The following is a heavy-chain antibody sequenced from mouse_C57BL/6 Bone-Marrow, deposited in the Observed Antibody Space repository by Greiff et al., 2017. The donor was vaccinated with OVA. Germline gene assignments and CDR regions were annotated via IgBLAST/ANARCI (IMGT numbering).Heavy chain of an antibody. Sequence: QVQLQQPGAELVKPGASVKMSCKASGYTFTSYWITWVKQRPGQGLEWIGDIYPGSGSTNYNEKFKSKATLTVDTSSSTAYMQLSSLTSEDSAVYYCARGDDYTYYSNFGGFAYWGQGTLVTVSA. CDR1: GYTFTSYW. CDR2: IYPGSGST. V-gene: IGHV1-55*01. J-gene: IGHJ3*01. CDR3: ARGDDYTYYSNFGGFAY. D-gene: IGHD2-5*01.